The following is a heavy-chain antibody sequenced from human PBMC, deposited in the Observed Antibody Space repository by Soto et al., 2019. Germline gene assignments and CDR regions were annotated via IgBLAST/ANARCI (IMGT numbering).Heavy chain of an antibody. Sequence: QVQLQESGPGLVKPSETLSLTCTVSGGSISSYYWSWIRQPPGKGLEWIGYIYYSGSTNYNPSLKSRVTISVDTSKNQFSLKLSSVTAADTAVYYCARDYCSSTSCKWDYYGMDVWGQGTTVTVSS. V-gene: IGHV4-59*01. D-gene: IGHD2-2*01. CDR2: IYYSGST. CDR1: GGSISSYY. CDR3: ARDYCSSTSCKWDYYGMDV. J-gene: IGHJ6*02.